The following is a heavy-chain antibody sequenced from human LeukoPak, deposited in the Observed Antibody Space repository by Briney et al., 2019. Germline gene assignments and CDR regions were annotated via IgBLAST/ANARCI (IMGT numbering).Heavy chain of an antibody. CDR2: ISSSSSYI. Sequence: GGSLRLSCAASGFTFSSYSMNWVRQAPGKGLEWVSSISSSSSYIYYADSVKGRFTIPRDNAKNSLYLQMNSLRAEDTAVYYCARDVLMVYAFDYWGQGTLVTVSS. CDR3: ARDVLMVYAFDY. J-gene: IGHJ4*02. CDR1: GFTFSSYS. V-gene: IGHV3-21*01. D-gene: IGHD2-8*01.